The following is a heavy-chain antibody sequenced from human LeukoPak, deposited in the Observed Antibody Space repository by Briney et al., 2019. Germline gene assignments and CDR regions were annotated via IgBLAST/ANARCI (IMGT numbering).Heavy chain of an antibody. Sequence: SETLSLTCTVSGASISTGSSYWSWIRQPAGEGLEWIGRIHNSGSTNYNPSLNSRVTISVDTSKNQVSLKLTSVTAADTAVYYCARNGYGSGSSWWGQGTLVTVSS. D-gene: IGHD3-10*01. CDR3: ARNGYGSGSSW. V-gene: IGHV4-61*02. CDR2: IHNSGST. CDR1: GASISTGSSY. J-gene: IGHJ4*02.